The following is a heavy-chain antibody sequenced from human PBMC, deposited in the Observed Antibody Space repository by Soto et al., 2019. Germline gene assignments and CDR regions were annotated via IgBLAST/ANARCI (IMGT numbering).Heavy chain of an antibody. CDR3: ARSGRDNYDYFQY. D-gene: IGHD3-16*01. J-gene: IGHJ4*02. V-gene: IGHV4-59*08. CDR1: GGSISSYY. Sequence: PSETLSLTCTVAGGSISSYYWSWIRQPPGKGLEWIGYIYYSGNTNYSPSLKSRVTISVDTSKNQFSLKLTSVTAADTAVYYCARSGRDNYDYFQYWGQGTPVTVSS. CDR2: IYYSGNT.